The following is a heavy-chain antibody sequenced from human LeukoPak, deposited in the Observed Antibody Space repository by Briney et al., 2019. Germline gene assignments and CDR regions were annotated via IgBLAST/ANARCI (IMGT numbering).Heavy chain of an antibody. J-gene: IGHJ4*02. Sequence: ASVKVSCKASGYTFTTYAMNWVRQAPGQGLEWMGWISAYNGNTNYAQKLQGRVTMTTDTSTSTAYMELRSLRSDDTAVYYCARVWGYSSSTRLRGYYFDYWGQGTLVTVSS. CDR3: ARVWGYSSSTRLRGYYFDY. V-gene: IGHV1-18*01. D-gene: IGHD6-6*01. CDR1: GYTFTTYA. CDR2: ISAYNGNT.